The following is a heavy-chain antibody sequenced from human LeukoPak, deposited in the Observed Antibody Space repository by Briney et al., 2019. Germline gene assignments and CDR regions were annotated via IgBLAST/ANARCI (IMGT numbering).Heavy chain of an antibody. CDR3: ARPYYDSSGYQYPPDY. CDR2: IDTDGTST. D-gene: IGHD3-22*01. V-gene: IGHV3-74*01. J-gene: IGHJ4*02. CDR1: GFTFSSYW. Sequence: PGGSLRPSCAASGFTFSSYWMHWVRQAPGKGLVWVSRIDTDGTSTSYADSVKGRFTISRDNAKSTLYLQMNSLRAEDTAVYYCARPYYDSSGYQYPPDYWGQGTLVTVSS.